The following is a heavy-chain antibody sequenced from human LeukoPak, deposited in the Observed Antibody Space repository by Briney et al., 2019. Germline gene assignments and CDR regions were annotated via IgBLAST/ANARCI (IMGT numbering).Heavy chain of an antibody. CDR1: GFTFDDYA. J-gene: IGHJ4*02. D-gene: IGHD1-26*01. Sequence: GRSLRLSCAASGFTFDDYAMHWVRQAPGKGLEWVSGISWNSGSIGYADSVKGRFTISRDNAKNSLYLQMNSLRAEDTALYYCAKDIGYSGSHGYYFDYWGQGTLVTVSS. CDR2: ISWNSGSI. V-gene: IGHV3-9*01. CDR3: AKDIGYSGSHGYYFDY.